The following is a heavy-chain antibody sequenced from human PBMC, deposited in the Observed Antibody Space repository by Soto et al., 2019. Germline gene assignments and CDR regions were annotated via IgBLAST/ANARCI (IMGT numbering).Heavy chain of an antibody. CDR3: AAESPSVRGTYYYYYYGMDV. V-gene: IGHV1-58*01. CDR1: RFTFTRSA. D-gene: IGHD3-10*01. CDR2: IVVGSGNT. Sequence: SVKFSRKASRFTFTRSAVQRVRQARGQRVDWIGWIVVGSGNTNYAQKFQERVTITRDMSTSTAYMELSSLRSEDTAVYYCAAESPSVRGTYYYYYYGMDVWGQGTTVTSP. J-gene: IGHJ6*02.